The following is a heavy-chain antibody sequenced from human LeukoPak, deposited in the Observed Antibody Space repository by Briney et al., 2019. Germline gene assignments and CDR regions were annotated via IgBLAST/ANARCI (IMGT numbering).Heavy chain of an antibody. J-gene: IGHJ6*02. CDR3: ARGSETYYDFWSGYSPYHYYGMDV. D-gene: IGHD3-3*01. V-gene: IGHV3-48*02. CDR1: GFTFSSYS. CDR2: ISSSSSTI. Sequence: PGGSLRLSCAASGFTFSSYSMNWVRQAPGKGLEWDSYISSSSSTIYYADSVKGRFTISRDNAKSSLYLQMNSLRDEDTAVYYCARGSETYYDFWSGYSPYHYYGMDVWGQGTTVTVSS.